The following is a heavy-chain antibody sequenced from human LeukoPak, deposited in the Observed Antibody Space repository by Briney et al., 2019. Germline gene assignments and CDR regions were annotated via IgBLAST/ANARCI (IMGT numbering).Heavy chain of an antibody. V-gene: IGHV4-39*01. D-gene: IGHD3-22*01. Sequence: SESLSLTCTVSGGSISSNSYHWGWIRQPPGKGLEWIGTIFYTGSTYYNPSLKSRVSISADTSKNQFSLRLSSVTAADTAVYYCARLSTSSGLFDYWGQGTLVTVSS. J-gene: IGHJ4*02. CDR2: IFYTGST. CDR1: GGSISSNSYH. CDR3: ARLSTSSGLFDY.